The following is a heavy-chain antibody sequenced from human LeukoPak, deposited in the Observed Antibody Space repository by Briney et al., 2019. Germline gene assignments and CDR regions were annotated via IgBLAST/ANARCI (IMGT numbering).Heavy chain of an antibody. CDR1: GGSISSSSYY. CDR3: ARAVGDSGHGRYFDY. D-gene: IGHD5-12*01. V-gene: IGHV4-39*07. J-gene: IGHJ4*02. CDR2: IYYSGST. Sequence: PSETLSLTCTVSGGSISSSSYYWGWIRQPPGKGLEWIGSIYYSGSTYYNPSRESRVTISVDTSKNQFSLRLNSVTAADTAVYYCARAVGDSGHGRYFDYWGQGTLVSVSP.